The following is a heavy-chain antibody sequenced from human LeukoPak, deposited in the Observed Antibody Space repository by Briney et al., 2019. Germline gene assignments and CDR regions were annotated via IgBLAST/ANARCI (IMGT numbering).Heavy chain of an antibody. CDR2: VYYSGST. CDR3: ARDVDGYNALDY. V-gene: IGHV4-59*01. J-gene: IGHJ4*02. D-gene: IGHD5-24*01. CDR1: GGSISSYY. Sequence: SETLSLTCTVPGGSISSYYWSWIRRHPGKGLQWIGCVYYSGSTNYNPSLKSRLTISVDTPKNQFSLKLGSVTAADTAVYYCARDVDGYNALDYWGQGTLVSVSS.